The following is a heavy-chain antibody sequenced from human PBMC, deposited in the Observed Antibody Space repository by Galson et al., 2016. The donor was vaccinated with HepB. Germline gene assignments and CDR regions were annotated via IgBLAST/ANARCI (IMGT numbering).Heavy chain of an antibody. CDR3: ARDWGRNGYTTDF. Sequence: SVKVSCKASGYTFSNYYIHWVRQAPGQGFEWMGMINPSGGTTRYAQKFQGRVTMTRGTSTSTVYMELSSLRSEDTAVYYCARDWGRNGYTTDFWGQGTLVTVSS. CDR2: INPSGGTT. D-gene: IGHD5-24*01. J-gene: IGHJ4*02. V-gene: IGHV1-46*01. CDR1: GYTFSNYY.